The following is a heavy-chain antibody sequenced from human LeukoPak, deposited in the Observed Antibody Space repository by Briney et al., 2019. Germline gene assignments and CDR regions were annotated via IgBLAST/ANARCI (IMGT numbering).Heavy chain of an antibody. V-gene: IGHV3-9*01. J-gene: IGHJ5*02. CDR3: AKGGYYYDSSGYH. CDR1: GFTFDDYA. Sequence: GGSLRLSCAASGFTFDDYATHWVRQAPGKGLEWVSGISWNSGSIGYADSVKGRFTISRDNAKNSLYLQMNSLRAEDTALYYCAKGGYYYDSSGYHWGQGTLVTVSS. D-gene: IGHD3-22*01. CDR2: ISWNSGSI.